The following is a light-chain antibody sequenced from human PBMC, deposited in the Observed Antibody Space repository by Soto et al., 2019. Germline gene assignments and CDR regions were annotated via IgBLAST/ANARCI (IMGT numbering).Light chain of an antibody. CDR2: GAS. V-gene: IGKV3-20*01. J-gene: IGKJ4*01. CDR3: HQSGKSPLT. CDR1: QTVRSSF. Sequence: ETVLTQTPGTRSVSPGERATRSCRASQTVRSSFLAWYQQKPGQAPRLFIYGASSRATGIPDRFSGSGSGTDFTLTISTLEPEDFAVYYCHQSGKSPLTFAGGTKVDIK.